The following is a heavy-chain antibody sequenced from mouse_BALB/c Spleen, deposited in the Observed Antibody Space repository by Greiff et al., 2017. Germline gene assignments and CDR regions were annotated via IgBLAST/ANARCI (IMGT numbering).Heavy chain of an antibody. J-gene: IGHJ1*01. D-gene: IGHD2-4*01. CDR2: IRNKANGYTT. Sequence: EVQGVESGGGLVQPGGSLRLSCATSGFTFTDYYMSWVRQPPGKALEWLGFIRNKANGYTTEYSASVKGRFTISRDNSQSILYLQMNTLRAEDSATYYGARGGDYDGYWYFDVWGAGTTVTVSS. V-gene: IGHV7-3*02. CDR3: ARGGDYDGYWYFDV. CDR1: GFTFTDYY.